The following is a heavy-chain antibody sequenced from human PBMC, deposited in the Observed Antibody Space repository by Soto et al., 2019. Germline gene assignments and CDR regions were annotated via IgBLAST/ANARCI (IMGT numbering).Heavy chain of an antibody. CDR1: GFTFSSYA. J-gene: IGHJ6*03. V-gene: IGHV3-23*01. CDR3: AKDLRYCTNGVCYLYYYYYMDV. Sequence: GGSLRLSCAASGFTFSSYAMSWVRQAPGKGLEWVSAISGSGGSTYYADSVKGRFTISRDNSKNTLYLQMNSLRAEDTAVYYCAKDLRYCTNGVCYLYYYYYMDVWGKGTTVTVSS. CDR2: ISGSGGST. D-gene: IGHD2-8*01.